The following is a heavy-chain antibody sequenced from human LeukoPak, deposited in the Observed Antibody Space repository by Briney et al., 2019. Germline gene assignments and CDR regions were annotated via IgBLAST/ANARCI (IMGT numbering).Heavy chain of an antibody. D-gene: IGHD2-15*01. CDR3: ARDPGSAYCSGGSCYSWYYYYYMDV. Sequence: ASVKVSCKASGYTFTGYYMHWVRQAPGQGLEWMGWINPNSGGTNYAQKFQGRVTMTRDTSISTAYMELSRLRSDDTAVYYCARDPGSAYCSGGSCYSWYYYYYMDVWGKGTTVTVSS. J-gene: IGHJ6*03. CDR1: GYTFTGYY. CDR2: INPNSGGT. V-gene: IGHV1-2*02.